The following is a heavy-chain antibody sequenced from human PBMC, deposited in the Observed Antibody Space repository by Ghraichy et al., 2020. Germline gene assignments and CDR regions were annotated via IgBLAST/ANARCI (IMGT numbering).Heavy chain of an antibody. CDR2: INTNTANP. J-gene: IGHJ4*02. Sequence: SVKVSCKASGYTFTSYAVHWVRQAPGQGLEWMGWINTNTANPRYAQGFTGRFVFSLDTSVSTIYLQISSLKAEDTAVYYCARDPPHCSGGSCYFHFWGQGTLVTVSS. D-gene: IGHD2-15*01. CDR1: GYTFTSYA. CDR3: ARDPPHCSGGSCYFHF. V-gene: IGHV7-4-1*02.